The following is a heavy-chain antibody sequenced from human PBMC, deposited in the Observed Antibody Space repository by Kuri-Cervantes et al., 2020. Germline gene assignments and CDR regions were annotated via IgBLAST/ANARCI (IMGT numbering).Heavy chain of an antibody. V-gene: IGHV4-61*02. CDR1: GGSVSSGSYY. CDR3: AREGDSSGWYTMDY. J-gene: IGHJ4*02. CDR2: IYTSGST. D-gene: IGHD6-19*01. Sequence: SETLSLTCTVSGGSVSSGSYYWSWIRQPAGKGLEWIGRIYTSGSTNYNPSLKSRVTISVDKSKNQFSLKLSSVTAADTAVYYCAREGDSSGWYTMDYWGQGTLVTVSS.